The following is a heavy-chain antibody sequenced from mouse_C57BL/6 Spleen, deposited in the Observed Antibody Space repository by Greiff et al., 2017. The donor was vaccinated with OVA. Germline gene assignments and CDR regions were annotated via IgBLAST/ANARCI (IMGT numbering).Heavy chain of an antibody. J-gene: IGHJ1*03. CDR3: ARGSYYGPYWYFDV. V-gene: IGHV1-55*01. CDR2: IYPGSGST. D-gene: IGHD1-1*01. CDR1: GYTFTSYW. Sequence: VQLQQPGAELVKPGASVKMSCKASGYTFTSYWITWVQQRPGQGLEWIGDIYPGSGSTNYNEKFKSKATLTVDTSSSTAYMQLSSLTSEDSAVYYCARGSYYGPYWYFDVWGTGTTVTVSS.